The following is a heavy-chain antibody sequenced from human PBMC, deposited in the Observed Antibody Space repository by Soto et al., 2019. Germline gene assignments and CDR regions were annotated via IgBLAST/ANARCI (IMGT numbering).Heavy chain of an antibody. D-gene: IGHD4-17*01. CDR3: ARDPANDYGDYEGAFDI. CDR1: GFTFSSYG. V-gene: IGHV3-33*01. CDR2: IWYDGSNK. J-gene: IGHJ3*02. Sequence: QVQLVESGGGVVQPGRSLRLSCAASGFTFSSYGMHWVRQAPGKGLEWVAVIWYDGSNKYYADSVKGRFTISRDNSKNTLYVQMNSLRAEDTAVYYCARDPANDYGDYEGAFDIWGQGTMVTVSP.